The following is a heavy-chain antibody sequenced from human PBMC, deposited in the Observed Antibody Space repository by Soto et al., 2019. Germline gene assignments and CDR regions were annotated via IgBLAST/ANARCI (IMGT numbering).Heavy chain of an antibody. CDR2: ISGSGGST. D-gene: IGHD3-16*02. Sequence: GGSLRLSCAASGFTFSSYAMSWVRQAPGKGLEWVSAISGSGGSTYYADSVKGRFTISRDNSKNTLCLQMNSLRAEDTAVYYCAKDPPIYDYVWGSYRYILPDDAFDIWGQGTMVTVSS. CDR3: AKDPPIYDYVWGSYRYILPDDAFDI. CDR1: GFTFSSYA. V-gene: IGHV3-23*01. J-gene: IGHJ3*02.